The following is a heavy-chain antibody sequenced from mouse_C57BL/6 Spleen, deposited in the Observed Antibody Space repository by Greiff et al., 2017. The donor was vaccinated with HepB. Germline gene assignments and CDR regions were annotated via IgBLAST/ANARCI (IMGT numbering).Heavy chain of an antibody. CDR3: ARPEMDYDGYYAMDY. V-gene: IGHV5-6*01. CDR2: ISSGGSYT. CDR1: GFTFSSYG. Sequence: EVQRVESGGDLVKPGGSLKLSCAASGFTFSSYGMSWVRQTPDKRLEWVATISSGGSYTYYPDSVKGRFTISRDNAKNTLYLQMSSLKSEDTAMYYCARPEMDYDGYYAMDYWGQGTSVTVSS. J-gene: IGHJ4*01. D-gene: IGHD2-4*01.